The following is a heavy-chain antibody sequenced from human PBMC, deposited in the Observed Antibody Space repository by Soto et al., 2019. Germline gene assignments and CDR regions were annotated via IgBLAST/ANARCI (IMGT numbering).Heavy chain of an antibody. J-gene: IGHJ4*02. CDR3: AHSISNFRFFDY. V-gene: IGHV2-5*02. Sequence: GSGPTLVNPTQTLTLTCAFSGFSLTASALGVGGIRQPPGKSLEWLALIYWGDDKRYSPSLKSRLTITKDTSKNQVVLTMTKMDPVDTGTYYCAHSISNFRFFDYWGQGALLTVSS. D-gene: IGHD4-4*01. CDR2: IYWGDDK. CDR1: GFSLTASALG.